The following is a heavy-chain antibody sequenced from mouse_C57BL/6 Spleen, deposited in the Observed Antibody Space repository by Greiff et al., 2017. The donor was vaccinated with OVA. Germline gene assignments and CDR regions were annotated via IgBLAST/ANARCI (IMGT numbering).Heavy chain of an antibody. CDR3: ARLGPDYYSNAMDY. V-gene: IGHV1-80*01. CDR2: IYPGDGDT. Sequence: QVQLKESGAELVKPGASVKISCKASGYAFSSYWMNWVKQRPGKGLEWIGQIYPGDGDTNYNGKFKGKATLTADKSSSTAYMQLSILTSEDTAVYFCARLGPDYYSNAMDYWGQGTSVTVSS. J-gene: IGHJ4*01. CDR1: GYAFSSYW. D-gene: IGHD2-5*01.